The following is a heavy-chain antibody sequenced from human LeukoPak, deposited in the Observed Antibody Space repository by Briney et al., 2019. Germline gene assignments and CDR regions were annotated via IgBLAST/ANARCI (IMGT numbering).Heavy chain of an antibody. CDR1: GFTFSSDA. Sequence: GGSLRLSCAASGFTFSSDAMSWGRQAPGKGLEWVSAISGSGGSTYYADSVKGRFTISRDNSKNTLYLQMNSLRAEDTAVYYCGGSTNYYYMDVWGKGTTVTVSS. V-gene: IGHV3-23*01. D-gene: IGHD2-2*01. CDR3: GGSTNYYYMDV. CDR2: ISGSGGST. J-gene: IGHJ6*03.